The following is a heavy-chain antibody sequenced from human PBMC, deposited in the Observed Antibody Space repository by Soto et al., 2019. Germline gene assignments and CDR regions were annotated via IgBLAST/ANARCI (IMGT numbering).Heavy chain of an antibody. V-gene: IGHV1-69*13. CDR3: ARAGGSGQYFDY. J-gene: IGHJ4*02. D-gene: IGHD1-1*01. CDR2: IIPIFGTA. Sequence: SVKVSCKASGGTFSSYAISWVRQAPGQGLEWTGGIIPIFGTANYAQKFQGRVTITADESTSTAYMELSSLRSEDTAVYYCARAGGSGQYFDYWGQGTLVTVSS. CDR1: GGTFSSYA.